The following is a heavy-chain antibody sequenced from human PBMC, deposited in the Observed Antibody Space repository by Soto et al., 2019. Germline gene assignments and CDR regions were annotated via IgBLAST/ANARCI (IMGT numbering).Heavy chain of an antibody. CDR1: GFTVSSYA. CDR3: ATDSPGD. J-gene: IGHJ4*02. V-gene: IGHV3-30-3*01. CDR2: ISYDGSNK. D-gene: IGHD3-10*01. Sequence: QVQMVESGGGVVQPGRSLRLSCAASGFTVSSYAMHWVRQAPGKGLEWVGVISYDGSNKFYADSVKGRFTISRDNSKNTVYLQMNSLRTEATAVYFCATDSPGDWGQGTLVTVFS.